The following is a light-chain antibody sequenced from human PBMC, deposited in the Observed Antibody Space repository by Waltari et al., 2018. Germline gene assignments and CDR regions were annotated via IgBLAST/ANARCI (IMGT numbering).Light chain of an antibody. CDR3: QQYNSWPLT. Sequence: EIVMTQSPAALSLSPGERATLSCRASQSVRTNLAWYPQKPGQAPRLLIYGVSTRAAGIPAGFSGSGSGTDFTLTISSLQSEDSAVYYCQQYNSWPLTFGGGTKVEIK. CDR1: QSVRTN. V-gene: IGKV3-15*01. J-gene: IGKJ4*01. CDR2: GVS.